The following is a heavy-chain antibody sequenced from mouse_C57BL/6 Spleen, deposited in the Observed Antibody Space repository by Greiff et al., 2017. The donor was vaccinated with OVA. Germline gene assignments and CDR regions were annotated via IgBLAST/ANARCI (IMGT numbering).Heavy chain of an antibody. CDR1: GFTFTDYY. J-gene: IGHJ4*01. V-gene: IGHV7-3*01. CDR2: IRNKANGYTT. Sequence: EVQLVESGGGLVQPGGSLSLSCAASGFTFTDYYMSWVRQPPGKALEWLGFIRNKANGYTTEYSASVKGRFTISRDNSQSILYLQMNALRAEDSATYYCARYTIYLYAMDYWGQGTSVTVSS. D-gene: IGHD5-5*01. CDR3: ARYTIYLYAMDY.